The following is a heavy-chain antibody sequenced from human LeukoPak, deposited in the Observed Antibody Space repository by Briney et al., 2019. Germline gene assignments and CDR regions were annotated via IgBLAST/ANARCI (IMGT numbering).Heavy chain of an antibody. D-gene: IGHD1-26*01. V-gene: IGHV3-48*03. CDR2: ISGNGKTI. CDR1: GFTFSNYE. CDR3: ARDPYSGTYGNTYYYYMDV. J-gene: IGHJ6*03. Sequence: GGSLRLSCAASGFTFSNYEMNWVRQAPGKGLEWVSYISGNGKTIYYADSVKGRLTISRDNAKNSLYLQMNSLRVEDTAVYYCARDPYSGTYGNTYYYYMDVWGKGTTVTISS.